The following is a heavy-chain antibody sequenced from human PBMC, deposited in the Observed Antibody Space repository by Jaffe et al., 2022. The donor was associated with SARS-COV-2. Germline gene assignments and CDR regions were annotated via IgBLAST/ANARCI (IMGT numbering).Heavy chain of an antibody. CDR1: GFTFSSYW. D-gene: IGHD3-3*01. Sequence: EVQLVESGGGLVQPGGSLRLSCAASGFTFSSYWMSWVRQAPGKGLEWVANIKQDGSEKYYVDSVKGRFTISRDNAKNSLYLQMNSLRAEDTAVYYCARDGDFWSGYRFDYWGQGTLVTVSS. V-gene: IGHV3-7*01. CDR3: ARDGDFWSGYRFDY. CDR2: IKQDGSEK. J-gene: IGHJ4*02.